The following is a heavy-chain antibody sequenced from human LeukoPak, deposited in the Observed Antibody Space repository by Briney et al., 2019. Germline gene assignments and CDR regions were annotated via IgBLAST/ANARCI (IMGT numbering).Heavy chain of an antibody. CDR1: GFTFSSYE. D-gene: IGHD3-22*01. CDR2: ISSSGSTI. CDR3: ARDHPYDSSGYRYDY. V-gene: IGHV3-48*03. Sequence: GGSLRLSCAASGFTFSSYEMNWVRQAPGKGLEWVSYISSSGSTIYYADSVKGRFTISRDNAKNSLYLQMNSLRAEDTAVYYCARDHPYDSSGYRYDYWGQGTLVTVSS. J-gene: IGHJ4*02.